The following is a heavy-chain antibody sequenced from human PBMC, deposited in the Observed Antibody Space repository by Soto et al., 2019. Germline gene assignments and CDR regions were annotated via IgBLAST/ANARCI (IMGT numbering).Heavy chain of an antibody. Sequence: QVQLQESGPGLVKPSQTLSLTCTVSGGSISTVDYWWSWIRQSPDMGLEWIGHIYDGGRTYNNPSLESRVTMPVETSKSQLALTLSSVSAADTAVYYCARGPSGDKVDSWGQGTLVTVSS. CDR3: ARGPSGDKVDS. CDR2: IYDGGRT. D-gene: IGHD7-27*01. V-gene: IGHV4-30-4*01. J-gene: IGHJ4*02. CDR1: GGSISTVDYW.